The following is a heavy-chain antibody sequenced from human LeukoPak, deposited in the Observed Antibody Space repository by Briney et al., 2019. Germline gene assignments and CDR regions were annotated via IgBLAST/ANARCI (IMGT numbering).Heavy chain of an antibody. CDR2: IYYSGST. Sequence: PSETLSLTCTVSGGSISSGDYSWSWIRQPPGKGLEWIGYIYYSGSTYYNPSLKSRVTISVDTSKNQFSPKLSSVTAADTAVYYCARGTYYDSSGNFDYWGQGTLVTVSS. CDR1: GGSISSGDYS. CDR3: ARGTYYDSSGNFDY. D-gene: IGHD3-22*01. V-gene: IGHV4-30-4*01. J-gene: IGHJ4*02.